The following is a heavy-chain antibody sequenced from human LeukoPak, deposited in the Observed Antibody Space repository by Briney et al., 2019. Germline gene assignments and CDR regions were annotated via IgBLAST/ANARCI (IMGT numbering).Heavy chain of an antibody. CDR3: ARRYCSSISCYGQAYYYGMDV. Sequence: AASVNVSCTASGGTFSSYAISWVRQAPGQGLEWMGGIIPIFGTANNAQKFQGRVTITADESTSTAYMELSSLRSEDTAVYYCARRYCSSISCYGQAYYYGMDVWGQGTTVTVSS. V-gene: IGHV1-69*01. CDR1: GGTFSSYA. CDR2: IIPIFGTA. J-gene: IGHJ6*02. D-gene: IGHD2-2*01.